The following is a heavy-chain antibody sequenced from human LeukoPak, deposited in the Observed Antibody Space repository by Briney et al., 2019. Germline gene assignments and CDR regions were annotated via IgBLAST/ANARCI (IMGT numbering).Heavy chain of an antibody. CDR3: ARVVVAAMGLDY. D-gene: IGHD2-15*01. Sequence: GGSLRLSCAASGFTFSSFAMSWVRQASGKGLEWVSTISDSGGITDYADSVKGRFTISRDNAKNSLYLQMNSLRAEDTAVYYCARVVVAAMGLDYWGQGTLVTVSS. CDR1: GFTFSSFA. J-gene: IGHJ4*02. V-gene: IGHV3-23*01. CDR2: ISDSGGIT.